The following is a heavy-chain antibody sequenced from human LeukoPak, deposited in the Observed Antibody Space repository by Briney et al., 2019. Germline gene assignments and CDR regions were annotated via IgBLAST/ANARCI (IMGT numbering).Heavy chain of an antibody. CDR2: IYYSGST. V-gene: IGHV4-39*01. D-gene: IGHD6-19*01. J-gene: IGHJ4*02. Sequence: SETLSLTCTVSGGSISSSSYYWGWIRQPPGKGLEWIGSIYYSGSTYYNPSLKSRVTISADTSKNQFSLKLSSVTAADTAVYYCARSSVTVAVDYWGQGTLVTVSS. CDR1: GGSISSSSYY. CDR3: ARSSVTVAVDY.